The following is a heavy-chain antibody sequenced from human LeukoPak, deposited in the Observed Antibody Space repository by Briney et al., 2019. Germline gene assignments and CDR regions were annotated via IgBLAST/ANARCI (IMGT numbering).Heavy chain of an antibody. CDR2: ISSSGGST. CDR3: VKERSGGFFDY. D-gene: IGHD1-26*01. Sequence: PGGSLRLSCSASGFTFSIYAMHCVRQAPGEGLEYVSAISSSGGSTYYADLVKGRFTISRDNSKSTLYLQMSSLRPEDTAVYFCVKERSGGFFDYWGQGTLVTVSS. CDR1: GFTFSIYA. J-gene: IGHJ4*02. V-gene: IGHV3-64D*09.